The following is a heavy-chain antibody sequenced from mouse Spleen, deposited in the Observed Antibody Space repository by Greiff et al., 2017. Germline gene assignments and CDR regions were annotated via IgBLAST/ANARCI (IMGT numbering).Heavy chain of an antibody. CDR2: INPYNGDT. J-gene: IGHJ2*01. CDR3: ARSHYGSSYYFDY. D-gene: IGHD1-1*01. CDR1: GYSFTGYF. Sequence: VQLQQSGPELVKPGDSVKISCKASGYSFTGYFMNWVMQSHGKSLEWIGRINPYNGDTFYNQKFKGKATLTVDKSSSTAHMELRSLTSEDSAVYYCARSHYGSSYYFDYWGQGTTLTVSS. V-gene: IGHV1-20*01.